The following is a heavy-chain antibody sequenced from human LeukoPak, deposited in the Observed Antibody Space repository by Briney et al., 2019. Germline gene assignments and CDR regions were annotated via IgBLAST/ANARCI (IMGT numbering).Heavy chain of an antibody. CDR3: ARSAFAEGYFDL. CDR2: FYHGGST. CDR1: GGSITGGGYS. V-gene: IGHV4-30-2*01. J-gene: IGHJ2*01. Sequence: SETLSLTCTVSGGSITGGGYSWSWIRQAPGKGLEWIGYFYHGGSTSYNPSLRSRATISEDRSKSQFPLKLTSVTAADTAVYYCARSAFAEGYFDLWGRGTLVTASS.